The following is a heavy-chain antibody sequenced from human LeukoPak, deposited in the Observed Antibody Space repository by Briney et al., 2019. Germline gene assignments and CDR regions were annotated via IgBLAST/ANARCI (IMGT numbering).Heavy chain of an antibody. CDR2: IYYSGST. Sequence: SETLSLTCTVSGGSISSYYWSWIRQPPGKGLEWIGYIYYSGSTNSNPSLKSRVTISVDTSKNQFSLKLSSVTAADTAVYYCARDIAVAGTGWFDPWGQGTLVTVSS. V-gene: IGHV4-59*01. CDR1: GGSISSYY. D-gene: IGHD6-19*01. CDR3: ARDIAVAGTGWFDP. J-gene: IGHJ5*02.